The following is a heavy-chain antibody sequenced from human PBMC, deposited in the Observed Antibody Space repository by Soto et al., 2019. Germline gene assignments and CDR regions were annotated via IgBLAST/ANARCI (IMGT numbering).Heavy chain of an antibody. CDR1: GYSFTSYG. D-gene: IGHD6-13*01. J-gene: IGHJ4*02. V-gene: IGHV1-18*01. CDR3: ARVSQGIAAAGTCPHL. CDR2: ISAYNGNT. Sequence: ASVKVSCKASGYSFTSYGISWVRQAPGQGLEWMGWISAYNGNTNYAQKLQGRVTMTTDTSTSTAYMELRSLRSDDTAVYYCARVSQGIAAAGTCPHLGGQGTLVTVSS.